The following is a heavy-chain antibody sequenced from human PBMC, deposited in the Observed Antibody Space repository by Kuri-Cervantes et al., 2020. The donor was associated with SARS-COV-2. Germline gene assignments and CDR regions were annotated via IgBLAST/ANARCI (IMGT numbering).Heavy chain of an antibody. CDR2: ISSSSSYI. CDR3: ARGGLGGQLVDGMDV. J-gene: IGHJ6*02. V-gene: IGHV3-21*01. Sequence: GGSLRLSCAASGFTFSSYSMNWVRQAPGKGLEWDSSISSSSSYIYYADSVKGRFTISRDNAKNSLYLQMNSLRAEDTAVYYCARGGLGGQLVDGMDVWGQGTTVTVSS. D-gene: IGHD6-6*01. CDR1: GFTFSSYS.